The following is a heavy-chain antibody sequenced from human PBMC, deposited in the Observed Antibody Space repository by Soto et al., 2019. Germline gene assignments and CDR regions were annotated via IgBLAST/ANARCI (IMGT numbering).Heavy chain of an antibody. J-gene: IGHJ4*02. Sequence: GGSLRLSCAASEFTFSNYAMHWVRQAPGKGLQWLAVISYDGNNKYYADSVEGRFTISRDNSKNTVYLQMNSLRLEDTAVYYCARGPSYSDSYFDHWGQGTLGTVSS. CDR3: ARGPSYSDSYFDH. CDR1: EFTFSNYA. V-gene: IGHV3-30*03. CDR2: ISYDGNNK. D-gene: IGHD4-17*01.